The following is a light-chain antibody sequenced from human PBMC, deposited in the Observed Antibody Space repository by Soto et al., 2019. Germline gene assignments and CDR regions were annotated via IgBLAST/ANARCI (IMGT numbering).Light chain of an antibody. CDR2: DAS. J-gene: IGKJ4*01. V-gene: IGKV3-11*01. CDR3: QQRSNWLHLT. Sequence: EIVLTQSPATLSLSPGERATLSCRASQSVSSYLAWYQQKPGQAPRLLIYDASNRATGIPARFSGSGSGTDFTLTISSLEPEDFAVYYCQQRSNWLHLTFGGGTKVEIE. CDR1: QSVSSY.